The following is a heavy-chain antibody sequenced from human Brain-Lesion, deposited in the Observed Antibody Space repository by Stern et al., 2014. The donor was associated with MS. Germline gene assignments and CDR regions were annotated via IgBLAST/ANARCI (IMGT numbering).Heavy chain of an antibody. CDR3: ARHDSVPRPSQLYSARDRGPGYFDY. CDR1: GGSISSSTYY. CDR2: IYYSGFT. Sequence: QVQLVQSGPGLVKPSETLSLTCTVSGGSISSSTYYWAWIRQPPGKGLEWIGNIYYSGFTYYNPFLKSRVTISVVMSKNQFSLKLSSVTAADTAIYYCARHDSVPRPSQLYSARDRGPGYFDYWGQGTLVTVSS. D-gene: IGHD1-26*01. V-gene: IGHV4-39*01. J-gene: IGHJ4*02.